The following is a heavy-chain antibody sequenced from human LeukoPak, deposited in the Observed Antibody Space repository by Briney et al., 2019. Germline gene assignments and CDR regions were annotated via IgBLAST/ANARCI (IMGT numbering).Heavy chain of an antibody. D-gene: IGHD3-22*01. CDR2: INPNSGGT. J-gene: IGHJ5*02. V-gene: IGHV1-2*02. Sequence: ASVKVSCKASGYTFTGYYMHWVRQAPGQGLEWMGWINPNSGGTNYAQKFQGRVTMTRDTSISTAYMELSRLRSDDTAVYYCARGPALIDAFRSDPWGQGTLVTVSS. CDR3: ARGPALIDAFRSDP. CDR1: GYTFTGYY.